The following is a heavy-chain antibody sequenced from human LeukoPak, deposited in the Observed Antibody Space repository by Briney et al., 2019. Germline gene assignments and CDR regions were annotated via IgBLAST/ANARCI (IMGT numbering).Heavy chain of an antibody. J-gene: IGHJ4*02. Sequence: GGSLRLSCAAAGFTFNDYSMHWVRQAPGKGLEWVSLITWDGSGTYYADSVKGRFTISRDNSKNSPFLQMHGLRTEDTALYYCARDTRGLRCLDYWGLGTLVTVSS. CDR1: GFTFNDYS. D-gene: IGHD4-17*01. CDR2: ITWDGSGT. V-gene: IGHV3-43*01. CDR3: ARDTRGLRCLDY.